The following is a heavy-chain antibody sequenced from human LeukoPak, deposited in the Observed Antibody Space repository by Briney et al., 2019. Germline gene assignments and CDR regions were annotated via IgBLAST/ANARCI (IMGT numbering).Heavy chain of an antibody. CDR1: GFVVRSNY. D-gene: IGHD4-17*01. CDR3: AKDEVAFGDYVFDY. CDR2: INSDGST. V-gene: IGHV3-53*01. J-gene: IGHJ4*02. Sequence: GGSLRLSCAASGFVVRSNYMSWVRQAPGKGLEWVSVINSDGSTYYADSVKGRFTISRDNSKNTLYLQMNSLRVEDTAVYYCAKDEVAFGDYVFDYWGQGTLVTVSS.